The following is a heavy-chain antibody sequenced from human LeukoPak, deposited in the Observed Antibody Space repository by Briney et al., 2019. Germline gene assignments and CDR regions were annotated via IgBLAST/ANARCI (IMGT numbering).Heavy chain of an antibody. CDR2: IYYSGST. CDR1: GGSISSSSYY. CDR3: ARHLASPKSMTYFDY. J-gene: IGHJ4*02. V-gene: IGHV4-39*01. Sequence: RTSETLSLTCTVSGGSISSSSYYWGWIRQPPGKGLEWIGSIYYSGSTYYNPPLKSRVTISVDTSKNQFSLKLSSVTAADTAVYYCARHLASPKSMTYFDYWGQGTLVTVSS. D-gene: IGHD2-15*01.